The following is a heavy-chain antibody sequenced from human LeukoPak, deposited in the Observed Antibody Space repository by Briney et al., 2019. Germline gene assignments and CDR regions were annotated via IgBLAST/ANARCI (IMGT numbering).Heavy chain of an antibody. CDR2: ISYDGSNK. Sequence: GGSLRLSCAASGFTFSSYAMHWVRQAPGKGLEWVAVISYDGSNKYYADSVKGRFTISRDNSKNTLYLQMNSLRAEDTAVYYCASGSSWYDYYYYGMDVWGQGTTVTVSS. J-gene: IGHJ6*02. CDR3: ASGSSWYDYYYYGMDV. D-gene: IGHD6-13*01. V-gene: IGHV3-30*04. CDR1: GFTFSSYA.